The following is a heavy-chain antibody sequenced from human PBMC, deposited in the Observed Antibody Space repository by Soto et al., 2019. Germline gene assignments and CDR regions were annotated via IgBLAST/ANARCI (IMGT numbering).Heavy chain of an antibody. CDR2: INPHSDVT. CDR1: GYTFNSYY. V-gene: IGHV1-2*02. J-gene: IGHJ4*02. D-gene: IGHD3-16*01. Sequence: ASVKVSFKASGYTFNSYYIHWVRQAPGQGLELMGWINPHSDVTGYAQSFQDRVTMTSDMSITTAYMELTRLRSDDTAVYYCVRVGFNSHYDFDYWGQGTLVTVS. CDR3: VRVGFNSHYDFDY.